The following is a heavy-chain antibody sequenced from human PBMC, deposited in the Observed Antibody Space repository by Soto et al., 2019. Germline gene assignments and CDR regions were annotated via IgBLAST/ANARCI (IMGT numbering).Heavy chain of an antibody. J-gene: IGHJ3*02. CDR1: GYTFTSYY. D-gene: IGHD6-6*01. Sequence: GASVKVSCKASGYTFTSYYRHWVRQAPRQGLEWMGIINPSGGSTSYAQKFQGRVTMTRDTSTSTVYMELSSLRSEDTAVYYCARDVGIAARPWHAFDIWGQGTMVTVSS. CDR2: INPSGGST. CDR3: ARDVGIAARPWHAFDI. V-gene: IGHV1-46*01.